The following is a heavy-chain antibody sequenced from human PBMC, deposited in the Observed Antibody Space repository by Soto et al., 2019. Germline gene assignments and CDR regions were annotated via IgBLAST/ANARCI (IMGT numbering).Heavy chain of an antibody. V-gene: IGHV1-18*01. CDR2: ISAYNGNI. J-gene: IGHJ6*02. CDR3: ASYHLNSYYYGMDV. Sequence: QVQLVQSGAAVKKPGASVKVSCKASGYTFTSYGFSWVRQAPGQGLEWMGWISAYNGNINYAQKLQGRVTMTTDTSTSTAYMELRSLRSDDTAVYYCASYHLNSYYYGMDVWGQGTTVTVSS. CDR1: GYTFTSYG.